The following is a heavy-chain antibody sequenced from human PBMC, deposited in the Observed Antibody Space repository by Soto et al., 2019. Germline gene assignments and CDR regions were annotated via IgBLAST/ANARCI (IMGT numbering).Heavy chain of an antibody. CDR3: ARDGTGSYNFDY. D-gene: IGHD1-1*01. Sequence: GESLKISCAASGFTVSSNYMSWVRQAPGKGLEWVSVIYSGGSTYYADSVKGRFTISRDNSKNTLYLQMNSLRAEDTAVYYCARDGTGSYNFDYWGQGTLVTVSS. CDR2: IYSGGST. J-gene: IGHJ4*02. V-gene: IGHV3-53*01. CDR1: GFTVSSNY.